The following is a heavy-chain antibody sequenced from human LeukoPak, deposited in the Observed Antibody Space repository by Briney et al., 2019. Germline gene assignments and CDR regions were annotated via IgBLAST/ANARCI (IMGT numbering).Heavy chain of an antibody. D-gene: IGHD3-16*01. CDR3: ARDGGDGGGSR. CDR1: GGTFSST. Sequence: TVKVSCKASGGTFSSTISWVRQAPGQGLEWMGRIIPILDMTRYAQKFQGRLTITADKSTSTIYMDLTSLRSDDTAVYYCARDGGDGGGSRWGQGTLVTVSS. J-gene: IGHJ4*02. CDR2: IIPILDMT. V-gene: IGHV1-69*04.